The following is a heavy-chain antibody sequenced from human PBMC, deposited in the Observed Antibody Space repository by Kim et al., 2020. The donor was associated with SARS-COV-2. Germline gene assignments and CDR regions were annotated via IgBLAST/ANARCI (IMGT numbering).Heavy chain of an antibody. CDR2: IWFDGSNE. CDR3: ARGLSESNYFDY. J-gene: IGHJ4*02. V-gene: IGHV3-33*08. CDR1: GFTFSNFG. Sequence: GGSLRLSCAASGFTFSNFGMHWVRQAPGKGLEWVAVIWFDGSNENYADSVKGRFTISRDNSKNTLYLQMNSLRVEDTAVFYCARGLSESNYFDYWGQGTLVTVSS.